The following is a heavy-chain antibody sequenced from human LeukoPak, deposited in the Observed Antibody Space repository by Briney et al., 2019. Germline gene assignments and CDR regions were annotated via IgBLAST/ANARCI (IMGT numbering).Heavy chain of an antibody. D-gene: IGHD6-19*01. J-gene: IGHJ3*02. CDR3: ARHPPRGVAGTGFDI. CDR1: GYSISSGFY. Sequence: SETLSLTCTVSGYSISSGFYWSWIRQPPGKGLEWIGYIYYSGSTNYNPSLKSRVTISVDTSKNQFSLKLRSVTAADTAVYYCARHPPRGVAGTGFDIWGQGTMVTVSS. CDR2: IYYSGST. V-gene: IGHV4-59*08.